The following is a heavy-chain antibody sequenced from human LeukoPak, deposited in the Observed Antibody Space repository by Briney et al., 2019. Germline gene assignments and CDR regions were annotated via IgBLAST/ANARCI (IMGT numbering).Heavy chain of an antibody. J-gene: IGHJ4*02. D-gene: IGHD3-22*01. CDR1: GGSISSYY. CDR2: IYYSGST. Sequence: SETLSLTCTVSGGSISSYYWSWIRQPPGKGLEWIGYIYYSGSTNYNPSLKSRVTISVDTSKNQFSLKLSSVTAADTAVYYCAREAYDSSGSYYFDYWGQGTLVTVSS. V-gene: IGHV4-59*12. CDR3: AREAYDSSGSYYFDY.